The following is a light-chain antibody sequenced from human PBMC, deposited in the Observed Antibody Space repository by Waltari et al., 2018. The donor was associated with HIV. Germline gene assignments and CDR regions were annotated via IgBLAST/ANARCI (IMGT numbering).Light chain of an antibody. CDR1: SSDVGSRNL. Sequence: QSALTQPASVSGSPGQSITISCPGTSSDVGSRNLVSWYQHHPDKAPKLIIFEVSKRPSGVSYRFSGSKSVNTASLAISGLQAADEADYYCCSYAGSNTWVFGGGTKLTVL. V-gene: IGLV2-23*02. CDR3: CSYAGSNTWV. J-gene: IGLJ3*02. CDR2: EVS.